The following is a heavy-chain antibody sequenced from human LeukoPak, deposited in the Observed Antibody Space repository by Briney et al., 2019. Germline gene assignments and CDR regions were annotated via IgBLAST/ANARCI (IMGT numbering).Heavy chain of an antibody. J-gene: IGHJ4*02. D-gene: IGHD5-12*01. V-gene: IGHV4-34*01. CDR3: ARGFRATDYFDY. CDR1: GGSFSGYY. Sequence: PSETLSLTCAVYGGSFSGYYWSWIRQPPGKGLEWIGEINHSGSTNYNPSLKSRVTISVDTSKNQFSLMLSSVTAAGTAVYYRARGFRATDYFDYWGQGTLVTVSS. CDR2: INHSGST.